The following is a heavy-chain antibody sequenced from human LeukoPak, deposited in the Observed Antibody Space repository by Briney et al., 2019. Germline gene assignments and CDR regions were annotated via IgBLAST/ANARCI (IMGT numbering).Heavy chain of an antibody. J-gene: IGHJ4*02. Sequence: SVKVSCKASGGTFSSYAISWVRQAPGQGLEWMGRIIPIFGTANYAQKFQGRVTITTDESTSTAYMELSSLRSEDPAVYYCARVPVDSSGYYYVVDYWGQGTLVTVSS. CDR3: ARVPVDSSGYYYVVDY. V-gene: IGHV1-69*05. CDR1: GGTFSSYA. CDR2: IIPIFGTA. D-gene: IGHD3-22*01.